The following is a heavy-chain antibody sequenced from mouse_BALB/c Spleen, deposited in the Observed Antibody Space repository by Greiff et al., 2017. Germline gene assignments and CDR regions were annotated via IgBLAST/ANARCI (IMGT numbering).Heavy chain of an antibody. Sequence: QVQLQQSGAELMKPGASVKISCKATGYTFSSYWIEWVKQRPGHGLEWIGEILPGSGSTNYNEKFKGKATLTVDTSSSTAYVDLSSLTSEDSAVYYCARSTVVGEDAMDYWGQGTSVTVSS. CDR2: ILPGSGST. CDR1: GYTFSSYW. CDR3: ARSTVVGEDAMDY. D-gene: IGHD1-1*01. V-gene: IGHV1-9*01. J-gene: IGHJ4*01.